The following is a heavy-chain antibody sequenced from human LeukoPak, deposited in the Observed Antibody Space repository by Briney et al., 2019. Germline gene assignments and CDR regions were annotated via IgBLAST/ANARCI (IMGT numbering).Heavy chain of an antibody. CDR1: GFTFSSYA. Sequence: GGSLRLSCAASGFTFSSYAMTWVRQAPGKGLEWVAVISYDGSNKYYADSVKGRFTISRDNSKNTLYLQMNSLRAEDTAVYYCAKDAGVAAILNWFDPWGQGTLVTVSS. CDR3: AKDAGVAAILNWFDP. CDR2: ISYDGSNK. J-gene: IGHJ5*02. V-gene: IGHV3-30*18. D-gene: IGHD2-15*01.